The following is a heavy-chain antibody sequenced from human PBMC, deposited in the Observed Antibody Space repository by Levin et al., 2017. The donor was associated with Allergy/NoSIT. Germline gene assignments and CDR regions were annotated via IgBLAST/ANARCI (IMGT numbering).Heavy chain of an antibody. J-gene: IGHJ4*02. D-gene: IGHD3-9*01. CDR3: ATVEGLFCSGVSCSYSFHY. Sequence: KTSETLSLTCAVSGGAISTDNWWSWIRQPPGKGLEWIGEIYRSGDTNHNPSLRSRVTMSVDKSKNHFSLKLSSVTAADTAVYYCATVEGLFCSGVSCSYSFHYWGQGALVTVSS. V-gene: IGHV4-4*02. CDR1: GGAISTDNW. CDR2: IYRSGDT.